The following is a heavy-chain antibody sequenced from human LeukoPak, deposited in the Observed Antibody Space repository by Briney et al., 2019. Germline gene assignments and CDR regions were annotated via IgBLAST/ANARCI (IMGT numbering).Heavy chain of an antibody. D-gene: IGHD4-17*01. J-gene: IGHJ6*02. CDR3: ARDPATVTNYYYYGMDV. CDR2: IIPILGIA. CDR1: GGTFSSYA. V-gene: IGHV1-69*04. Sequence: ASVKVSRKASGGTFSSYAISWVRQAPGQGLEWMGRIIPILGIANYAQKFQGRVTITADKSTSTAYMELSSLRSEDTAVYYCARDPATVTNYYYYGMDVWGQGTTVTVSS.